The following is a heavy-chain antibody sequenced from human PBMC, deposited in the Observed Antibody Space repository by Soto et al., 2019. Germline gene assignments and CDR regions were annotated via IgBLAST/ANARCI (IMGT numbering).Heavy chain of an antibody. CDR1: DGSFSGSY. Sequence: QVQLQQWGAGLLKPSETLSLTCAVYDGSFSGSYWSWIRQSPGKGLEWIGEINHSGTTNCNPSLKSRVPLSVDASNNQFSLKLSSVTAADTAVYYCARGVLFYDFWTGYSPLPYGLDVWGQGTTVTVSS. CDR3: ARGVLFYDFWTGYSPLPYGLDV. D-gene: IGHD3-3*01. V-gene: IGHV4-34*01. CDR2: INHSGTT. J-gene: IGHJ6*02.